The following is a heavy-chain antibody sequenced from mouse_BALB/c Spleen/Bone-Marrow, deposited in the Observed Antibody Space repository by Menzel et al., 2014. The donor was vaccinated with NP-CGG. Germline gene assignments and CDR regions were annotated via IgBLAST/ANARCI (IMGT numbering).Heavy chain of an antibody. CDR2: ITKGGGST. D-gene: IGHD4-1*01. CDR3: ARQLAYAMDY. CDR1: GFTFSDYY. Sequence: DVMLVESGGGLVQPGGSLKLSCATSGFTFSDYYMYWVRRTPEKRLEWVAYITKGGGSTYYPDIVKGRFTISRDNAKNTLYLQMSRLKSEDTAMYYCARQLAYAMDYWGQGTSVTVSS. J-gene: IGHJ4*01. V-gene: IGHV5-12*02.